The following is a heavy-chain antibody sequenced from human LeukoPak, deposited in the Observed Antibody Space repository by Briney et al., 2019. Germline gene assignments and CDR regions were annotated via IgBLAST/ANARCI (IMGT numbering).Heavy chain of an antibody. V-gene: IGHV3-21*01. CDR3: ARDRRLRDFDY. CDR1: GFTFSSYS. CDR2: ISSSSSYI. J-gene: IGHJ4*02. D-gene: IGHD5-18*01. Sequence: GGSLRLSCAASGFTFSSYSMNWVRQAPGKGLEWVSSISSSSSYIYYADSVKGRFTISRDNAKNSLYLQTNSLRAEDTAVYYCARDRRLRDFDYWGQGTLVTVSS.